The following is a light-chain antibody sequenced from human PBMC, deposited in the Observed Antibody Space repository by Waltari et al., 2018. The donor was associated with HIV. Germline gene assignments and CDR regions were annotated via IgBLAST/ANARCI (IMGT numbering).Light chain of an antibody. Sequence: SYVLTQPPSVSVAPGQTARSTCGGNNIGRKRLHRYQQKPGQAPVLVVYDDTDRPSGIPERFSGSNSGNTATLTISRVEAGDEADYYCQVWDTSGDPWVFGGGTKLTVL. J-gene: IGLJ3*02. V-gene: IGLV3-21*02. CDR3: QVWDTSGDPWV. CDR2: DDT. CDR1: NIGRKR.